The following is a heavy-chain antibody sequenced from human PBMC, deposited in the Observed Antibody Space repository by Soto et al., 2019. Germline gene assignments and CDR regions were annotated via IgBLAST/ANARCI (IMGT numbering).Heavy chain of an antibody. D-gene: IGHD3-22*01. V-gene: IGHV3-23*01. CDR3: ARYYDGSGNSDSFDI. J-gene: IGHJ3*02. CDR2: ISGSGGST. CDR1: GFTFSSYA. Sequence: GGSLRLSCAASGFTFSSYAMSWVRQAPGKGLEWVSAISGSGGSTYYADSVKGRFTISRDNAKNSLYLEMNSLRAEDTAIYYCARYYDGSGNSDSFDIWGQGTMVTVSS.